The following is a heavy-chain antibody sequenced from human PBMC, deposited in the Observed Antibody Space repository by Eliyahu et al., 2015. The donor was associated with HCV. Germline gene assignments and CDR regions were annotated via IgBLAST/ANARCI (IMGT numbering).Heavy chain of an antibody. CDR2: INPKSGGR. J-gene: IGHJ4*02. V-gene: IGHV1-2*02. CDR1: GYTFTAYY. Sequence: QVQLVQSGAEVKKPGASVKVSCKTSGYTFTAYYMHWVRQAPGQGLEWKGWINPKSGGRNYAQKFQGRVTMTWDTSVSTAYMELTRLTSDDTAVYYCAREVVGYSFVLDYWGQGTLVIASS. D-gene: IGHD5-12*01. CDR3: AREVVGYSFVLDY.